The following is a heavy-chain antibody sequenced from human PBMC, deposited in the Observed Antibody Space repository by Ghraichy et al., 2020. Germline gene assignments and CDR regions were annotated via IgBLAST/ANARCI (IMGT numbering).Heavy chain of an antibody. CDR1: GYTFTSYG. V-gene: IGHV1-18*01. CDR2: ISAYNGNT. CDR3: ARGGFYDFWSGYAHYYYYGMDV. Sequence: ASVKVSCKASGYTFTSYGISWVRQAPGQGLEWMGWISAYNGNTNYAQKLQGRVTMTTDTSTSTAYMELRSLRSDDTAVYYCARGGFYDFWSGYAHYYYYGMDVWGQGTTVTVSS. D-gene: IGHD3-3*01. J-gene: IGHJ6*02.